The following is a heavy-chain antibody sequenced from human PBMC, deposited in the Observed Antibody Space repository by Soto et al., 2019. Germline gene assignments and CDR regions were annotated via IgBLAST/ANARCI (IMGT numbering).Heavy chain of an antibody. CDR1: GFTFSSYG. Sequence: GGSLRLSCAASGFTFSSYGMHWVRQAPGKGLEWVAVIWYDASNKYYADSVKGRFTISRDNSKNTLYLQMNSLRAEDTAVYYCVRGLLVVAAHALATWGKETMAPVS. V-gene: IGHV3-33*01. CDR3: VRGLLVVAAHALAT. D-gene: IGHD2-15*01. CDR2: IWYDASNK. J-gene: IGHJ3*02.